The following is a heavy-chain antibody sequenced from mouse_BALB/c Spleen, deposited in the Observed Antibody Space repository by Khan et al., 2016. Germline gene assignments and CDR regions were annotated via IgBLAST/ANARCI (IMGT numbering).Heavy chain of an antibody. J-gene: IGHJ4*01. V-gene: IGHV3-8*02. CDR1: GVSITSGY. Sequence: EVELQEAGPSLVKLSQTLSLTCSVTGVSITSGYWNWIRKFSGNKLEYMGYISHSGSTYYNPSLISRISITRDTSKNQSYLQLNSVTTEDIATDFCAIYDGSTYVRGMDYWGQGTSVTVSS. CDR2: ISHSGST. CDR3: AIYDGSTYVRGMDY. D-gene: IGHD1-1*01.